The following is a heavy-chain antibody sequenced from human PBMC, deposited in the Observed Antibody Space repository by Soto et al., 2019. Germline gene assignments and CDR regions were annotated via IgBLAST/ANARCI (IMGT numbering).Heavy chain of an antibody. D-gene: IGHD1-26*01. CDR1: GFTFSSYA. J-gene: IGHJ6*02. Sequence: QVQLVESGGGVVQPGRSLRLSCAASGFTFSSYAMHWVRQAPGKGLEWVAVISYDGSNKYYADSVKGRFTISRDNSENTLYLQMNSLRAEDTAVYYCARGEVGYYYYGMDVWGQGTTVTVSS. V-gene: IGHV3-30-3*01. CDR3: ARGEVGYYYYGMDV. CDR2: ISYDGSNK.